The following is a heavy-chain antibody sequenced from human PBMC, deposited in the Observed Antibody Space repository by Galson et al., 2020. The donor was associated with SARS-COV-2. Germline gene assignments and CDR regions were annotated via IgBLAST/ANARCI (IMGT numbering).Heavy chain of an antibody. J-gene: IGHJ6*02. V-gene: IGHV4-4*07. CDR1: GGSISGYY. CDR2: IYSSGNT. Sequence: ETSETLSLTCTVSGGSISGYYWSWIRQPAGKGLEWIGRIYSSGNTKYNPSLKSRVTMSVDTSKNQFSLKLNSVTAADTAVYYCARGVMITFGGVIATHYHAMDVWCQGTTVTVSS. D-gene: IGHD3-16*02. CDR3: ARGVMITFGGVIATHYHAMDV.